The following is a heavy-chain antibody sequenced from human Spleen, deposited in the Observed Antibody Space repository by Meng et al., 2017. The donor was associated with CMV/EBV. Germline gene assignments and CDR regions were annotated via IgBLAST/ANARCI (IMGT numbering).Heavy chain of an antibody. CDR1: GDSMNSYY. CDR3: ARDNIAARPGGWSYYYYGMDV. D-gene: IGHD6-6*01. V-gene: IGHV4-59*01. Sequence: SETLSLTCTVSGDSMNSYYWSWIRQPPGKGLEWIGYISDSGSTNYNPSLKSRVTISLDTSNNQFSLRLSSVTAADTAVYFCARDNIAARPGGWSYYYYGMDVWGQGTTVTVSS. J-gene: IGHJ6*02. CDR2: ISDSGST.